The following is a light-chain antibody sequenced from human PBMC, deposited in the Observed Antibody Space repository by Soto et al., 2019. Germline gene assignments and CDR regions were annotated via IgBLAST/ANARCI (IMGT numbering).Light chain of an antibody. Sequence: QSLLTQPACVSFSPGQSITISCTGTSSDVGGYNYVSWYQQHPGKAPKLMIYEVSNRPSGVSDRFSGSRSGNTASLTISGLQAEDESDYYCISYTSSSTWVFGGGTKVTVL. CDR1: SSDVGGYNY. CDR2: EVS. CDR3: ISYTSSSTWV. V-gene: IGLV2-14*01. J-gene: IGLJ3*02.